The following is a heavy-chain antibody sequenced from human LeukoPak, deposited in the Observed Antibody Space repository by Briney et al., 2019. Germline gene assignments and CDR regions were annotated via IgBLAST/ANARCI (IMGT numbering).Heavy chain of an antibody. V-gene: IGHV3-33*08. CDR3: ARGSDDSIESAFDI. Sequence: GGSLRLSCATSGFTFSSYGMHWVRQAPGKGLEWVAVIWYDGSNKYYADSVKGRFTISRDNSKNTLYLQVNSLRAEDTAVYYCARGSDDSIESAFDIWGQGTMVTVSS. CDR2: IWYDGSNK. J-gene: IGHJ3*02. D-gene: IGHD3-22*01. CDR1: GFTFSSYG.